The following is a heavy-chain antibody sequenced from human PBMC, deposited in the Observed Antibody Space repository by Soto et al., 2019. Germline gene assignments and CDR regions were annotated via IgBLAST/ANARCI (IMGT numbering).Heavy chain of an antibody. J-gene: IGHJ3*02. Sequence: EVQLVKSGGGLVQPGGSLRLSCAASGFTFSSYWMHWVRQAPGKGLVWVSRINSDGSSTSYADSVKGRFTISRDNAKNTLYLQMNSLRAEGTAVYYCARVAATTHDAFDIWGQGTMVTVSS. CDR2: INSDGSST. V-gene: IGHV3-74*01. CDR1: GFTFSSYW. CDR3: ARVAATTHDAFDI. D-gene: IGHD2-15*01.